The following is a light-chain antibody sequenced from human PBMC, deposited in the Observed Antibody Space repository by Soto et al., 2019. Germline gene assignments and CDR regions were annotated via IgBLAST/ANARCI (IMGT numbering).Light chain of an antibody. CDR2: DVS. CDR3: SSYTSSSTVV. J-gene: IGLJ2*01. V-gene: IGLV2-14*01. Sequence: QSALTQPASVSGSPGQSITISCTGTSSDVGDYNYVSWYQQHPGKAPKLMIYDVSNRPLGVSNRFSGSKSGNTASLTISGLQAEDESDYYCSSYTSSSTVVFGGGTKLTVL. CDR1: SSDVGDYNY.